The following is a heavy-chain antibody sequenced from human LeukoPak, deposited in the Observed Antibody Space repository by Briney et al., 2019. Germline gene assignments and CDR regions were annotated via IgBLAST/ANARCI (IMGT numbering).Heavy chain of an antibody. D-gene: IGHD2-15*01. CDR3: ARDRGYCSGGSCYSEIPDY. CDR2: IWYDGSNK. Sequence: SGGSLRLSCAASGFTFRSYGMHWVRQAPGKGLEWVAVIWYDGSNKYYADSVKGRFTISRDNSKNTLYLQMNSLRAEDTSVYYCARDRGYCSGGSCYSEIPDYWGQGTLVTVSS. V-gene: IGHV3-33*01. J-gene: IGHJ4*02. CDR1: GFTFRSYG.